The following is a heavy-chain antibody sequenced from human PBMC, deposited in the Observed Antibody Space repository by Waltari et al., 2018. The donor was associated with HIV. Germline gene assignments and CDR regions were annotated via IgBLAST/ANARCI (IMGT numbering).Heavy chain of an antibody. Sequence: QVQLVQSGSELRTPGASVILSCKASGYSFTDYSLNWVRQAPGQGLEWMGWININTGKPSYDQAFTGRFVFSLDTSVSTAFLQINSLKTEDTAVYYCARLNLKRGYFPSFWGQGTLVTVSS. CDR2: ININTGKP. D-gene: IGHD3-22*01. CDR1: GYSFTDYS. CDR3: ARLNLKRGYFPSF. J-gene: IGHJ4*02. V-gene: IGHV7-4-1*02.